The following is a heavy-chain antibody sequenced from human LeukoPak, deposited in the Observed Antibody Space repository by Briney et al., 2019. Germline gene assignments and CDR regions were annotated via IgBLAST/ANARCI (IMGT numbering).Heavy chain of an antibody. D-gene: IGHD6-13*01. CDR1: GGSISSYY. CDR3: AREIPEYSSSWYMTYWFDP. J-gene: IGHJ5*02. V-gene: IGHV4-59*01. Sequence: SETLSLTCTVSGGSISSYYWSWIRQPPGKGLEWIGYIYYSGSTNYNPSLKSRVTISVDTSKNQFSLKLSSVTAADTAVYYCAREIPEYSSSWYMTYWFDPWGQGTLVTVSS. CDR2: IYYSGST.